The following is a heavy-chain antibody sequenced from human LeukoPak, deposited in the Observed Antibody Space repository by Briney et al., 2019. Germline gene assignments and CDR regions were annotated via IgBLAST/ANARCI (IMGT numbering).Heavy chain of an antibody. CDR1: GGSIRSGSYY. V-gene: IGHV4-61*02. J-gene: IGHJ4*02. D-gene: IGHD1-26*01. CDR2: VYTSGST. Sequence: SETLSLTCTVSGGSIRSGSYYWSWIRQAAGKGLEWIGRVYTSGSTNYNPSLKSRVTISVDTSKNQVSLKLSSVTAADTAVYYCARVEWELPSPGVWGQGTLVTVSS. CDR3: ARVEWELPSPGV.